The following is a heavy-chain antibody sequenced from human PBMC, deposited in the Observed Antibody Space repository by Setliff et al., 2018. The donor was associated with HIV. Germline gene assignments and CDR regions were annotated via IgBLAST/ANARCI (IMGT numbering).Heavy chain of an antibody. CDR3: ARDVMEWFGNYFDN. V-gene: IGHV4-34*01. CDR2: INHSGST. CDR1: GGSFSGYY. J-gene: IGHJ4*02. D-gene: IGHD3-3*01. Sequence: SETLSLTCAVYGGSFSGYYWSWIRQPPGKGLEWIGEINHSGSTNYNPSLKSRVTISIDTSKHQFSLKLTSVTVADTAVYYCARDVMEWFGNYFDNWGQGALVTVSS.